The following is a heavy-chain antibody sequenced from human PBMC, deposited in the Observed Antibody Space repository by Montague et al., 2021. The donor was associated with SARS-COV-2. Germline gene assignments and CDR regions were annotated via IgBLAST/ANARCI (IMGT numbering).Heavy chain of an antibody. J-gene: IGHJ6*02. CDR3: ARTSRGSRYFYGVDV. CDR2: IFRSGAT. D-gene: IGHD3-10*01. CDR1: GDSISDYY. Sequence: SETLSLTCTVSGDSISDYYWSWIRQPPGMGLEWIGYIFRSGATYYNPPLKSRVIISLDTSKSQFSLRLSSVTAADTAIYYCARTSRGSRYFYGVDVWGQGTTVTVSS. V-gene: IGHV4-59*01.